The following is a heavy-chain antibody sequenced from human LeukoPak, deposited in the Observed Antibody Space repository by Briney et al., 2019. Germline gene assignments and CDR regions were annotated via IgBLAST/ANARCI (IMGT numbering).Heavy chain of an antibody. D-gene: IGHD4-17*01. J-gene: IGHJ4*02. V-gene: IGHV4-4*07. Sequence: PSETLSLICTVSGGSIVSHYWNWIRQPAGRGLEWIGRFYASGTTNTSPSLKSRVTISVDTSKNQFSLKLSSVTAADTAVYYCARDDYGDGGGFDYWGQGTLVTVSS. CDR3: ARDDYGDGGGFDY. CDR1: GGSIVSHY. CDR2: FYASGTT.